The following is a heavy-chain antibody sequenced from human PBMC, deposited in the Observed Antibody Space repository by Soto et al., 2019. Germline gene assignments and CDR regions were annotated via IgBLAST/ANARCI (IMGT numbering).Heavy chain of an antibody. CDR1: GGTFSSYT. D-gene: IGHD6-13*01. Sequence: AASVKVSCKASGGTFSSYTISWVRQAPGQGLERMGGIIPIFGTANYAQKFQGRFTISRDNSKNTLYLQMNSLRAEDTAVYYCASSIAAAGTSYYYGMDVWGQGTTVTVSS. CDR3: ASSIAAAGTSYYYGMDV. V-gene: IGHV1-69*05. CDR2: IIPIFGTA. J-gene: IGHJ6*02.